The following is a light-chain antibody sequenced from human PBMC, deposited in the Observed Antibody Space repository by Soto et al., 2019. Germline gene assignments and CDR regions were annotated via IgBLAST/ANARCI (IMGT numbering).Light chain of an antibody. J-gene: IGLJ2*01. CDR3: TSYTSSTTVI. CDR2: EVT. CDR1: SSDLGDYNY. Sequence: QSALTQPASMSGSPGQSSNISCTGTSSDLGDYNYVSWYQQHPGKAPKLMIFEVTNRPSGVSSRFSGSKSGNTASLTISGLQAEDEAHYYCTSYTSSTTVIFGGGTKLTVL. V-gene: IGLV2-14*01.